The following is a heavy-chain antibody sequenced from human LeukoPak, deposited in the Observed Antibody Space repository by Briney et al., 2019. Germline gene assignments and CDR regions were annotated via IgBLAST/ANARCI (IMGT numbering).Heavy chain of an antibody. CDR2: IYSGSST. J-gene: IGHJ4*02. D-gene: IGHD6-6*01. V-gene: IGHV3-53*01. Sequence: GGSLRLSCAASGFTVSSNYMSWVRQAPGKGLEWVSVIYSGSSTYYADSVKGRFTISRDNSKNTLYLQMNSLRAEDTAVYYCARVGTLYSSSYYFDYWGQGTLVTVSS. CDR1: GFTVSSNY. CDR3: ARVGTLYSSSYYFDY.